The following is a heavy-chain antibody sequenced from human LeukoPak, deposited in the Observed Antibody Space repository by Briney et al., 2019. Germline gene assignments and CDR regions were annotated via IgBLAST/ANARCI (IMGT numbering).Heavy chain of an antibody. V-gene: IGHV3-21*01. CDR1: GFTFSSYS. Sequence: ETGGSLRLSCAASGFTFSSYSMNWVRQAPGKGLEWVSSISSNSNYIYYADSVKGRFTISRDNAKNSLYLQMNSLRAEDTAVYYCARIRDYYDSSGYSYGYYGMDVWGQGTTVTVSS. CDR3: ARIRDYYDSSGYSYGYYGMDV. D-gene: IGHD3-22*01. J-gene: IGHJ6*02. CDR2: ISSNSNYI.